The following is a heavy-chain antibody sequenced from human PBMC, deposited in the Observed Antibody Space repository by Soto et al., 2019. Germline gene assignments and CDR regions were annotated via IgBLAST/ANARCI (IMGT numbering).Heavy chain of an antibody. J-gene: IGHJ4*02. CDR1: GFSCNSYG. D-gene: IGHD5-18*01. CDR2: IWYDGSIK. Sequence: QVQLVESGGGVVQPGRSLRLSCAASGFSCNSYGLHWVRQAPGKGLEWVAVIWYDGSIKYCADSVKGRFTISRDNSKNTLYLQLKSLTAEDTAVYYCARDLGGAMVTGFFDYWGQGTLVTVSS. V-gene: IGHV3-33*01. CDR3: ARDLGGAMVTGFFDY.